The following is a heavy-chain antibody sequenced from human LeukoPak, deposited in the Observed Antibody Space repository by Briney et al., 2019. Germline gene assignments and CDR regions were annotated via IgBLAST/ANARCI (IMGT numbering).Heavy chain of an antibody. CDR1: GYTFTSYY. CDR3: ARGYSSGYYYGSYFDY. J-gene: IGHJ4*02. V-gene: IGHV1-46*03. CDR2: INPSGGST. D-gene: IGHD3-22*01. Sequence: ASVKVSCKASGYTFTSYYLHWVRQAPGQGLEWMGIINPSGGSTRYAQKFQGRVTMTRDTSTSTVYMELSSLRSEDTAVYYCARGYSSGYYYGSYFDYWGQGTLVTVSS.